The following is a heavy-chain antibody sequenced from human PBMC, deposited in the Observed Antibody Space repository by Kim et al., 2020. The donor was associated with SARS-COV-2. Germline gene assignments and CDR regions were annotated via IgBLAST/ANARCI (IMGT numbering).Heavy chain of an antibody. CDR3: ARWGENSDYYDSSGPDAFDL. CDR2: IIPIFGTA. J-gene: IGHJ3*01. V-gene: IGHV1-69*13. CDR1: GGTFSSYA. D-gene: IGHD3-22*01. Sequence: SVKVSCKASGGTFSSYAIIWVRQAPGQGLEWMGGIIPIFGTANYAQKFQGRVTITADESTSTAYMELSSLRSEDMAVYYCARWGENSDYYDSSGPDAFDLWGQGTMVTVSS.